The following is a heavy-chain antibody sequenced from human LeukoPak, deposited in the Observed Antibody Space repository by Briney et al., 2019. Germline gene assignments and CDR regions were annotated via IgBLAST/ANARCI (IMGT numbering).Heavy chain of an antibody. V-gene: IGHV1-18*04. CDR2: ITAYNGNT. D-gene: IGHD1-1*01. CDR1: GYAFTGYY. Sequence: GASVKVSCKASGYAFTGYYIHWVRQAPGQGLEWMGWITAYNGNTNYAQKLQGRVTMTTDTSTSTAYMELRSLRSDDTAVYYCARGILDATYFYYYYMDVWGKGTTVTVSS. J-gene: IGHJ6*03. CDR3: ARGILDATYFYYYYMDV.